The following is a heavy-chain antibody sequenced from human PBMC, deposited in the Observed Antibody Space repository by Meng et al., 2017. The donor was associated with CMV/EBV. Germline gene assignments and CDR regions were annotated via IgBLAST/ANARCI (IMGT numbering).Heavy chain of an antibody. V-gene: IGHV6-1*01. Sequence: SETLSLTCAISGDSVSSNSAAWNWIRQSPSRGLEWLGRTYYRSKWYNDYAVSVKSRITINPDTSKNQFSLQLSSVTAADTAVYYCARGSYCGGDCPNYYYYYGMDVWGQGTTVTVSS. D-gene: IGHD2-21*01. J-gene: IGHJ6*02. CDR1: GDSVSSNSAA. CDR3: ARGSYCGGDCPNYYYYYGMDV. CDR2: TYYRSKWYN.